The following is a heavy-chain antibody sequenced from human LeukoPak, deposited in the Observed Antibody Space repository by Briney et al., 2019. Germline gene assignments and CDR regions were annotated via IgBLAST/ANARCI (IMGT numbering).Heavy chain of an antibody. D-gene: IGHD3-22*01. CDR2: INPNSGGT. V-gene: IGHV1-2*02. CDR1: GYTFTGYY. Sequence: VASVKVSCKASGYTFTGYYMHWVRQAPGQGLEWMGWINPNSGGTNYAQKFQGRVTMTRDTSISTAYMELSRLRSDDTAVYYCARLERDSSGYYSLGAFDCWGQGTLVTVSS. J-gene: IGHJ4*02. CDR3: ARLERDSSGYYSLGAFDC.